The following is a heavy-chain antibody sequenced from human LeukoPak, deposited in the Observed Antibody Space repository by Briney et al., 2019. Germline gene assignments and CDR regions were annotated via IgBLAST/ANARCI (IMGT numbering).Heavy chain of an antibody. CDR2: XXYDGTNT. J-gene: IGHJ3*02. D-gene: IGHD2-15*01. CDR1: GFTFSSYG. CDR3: ARDFCSGGSCYPDAFDI. V-gene: IGHV3-33*01. Sequence: GGSLRLSCAASGFTFSSYGMHWVRQAPGKGLEWVAVXXYDGTNTYYADSVKGRFTISRDNSKNTLYLQMNSLRAEDTAVYYCARDFCSGGSCYPDAFDIWGQGTMVTVSS.